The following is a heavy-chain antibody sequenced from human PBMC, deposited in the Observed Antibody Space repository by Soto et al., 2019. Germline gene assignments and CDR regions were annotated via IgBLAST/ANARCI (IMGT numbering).Heavy chain of an antibody. Sequence: QVQLQESGPGLVKPSETLSLSCSVSGGSISVHYWSWVRQTPGNGLDWIGYMYYSGSTNYHPSLKCRVPSSVDTFKTHLSLRLLSVSSAATAVYYCARGPYYDLIWNYYYLDVWGKVPTVTVSS. CDR2: MYYSGST. V-gene: IGHV4-59*08. CDR3: ARGPYYDLIWNYYYLDV. J-gene: IGHJ6*03. CDR1: GGSISVHY. D-gene: IGHD3-16*01.